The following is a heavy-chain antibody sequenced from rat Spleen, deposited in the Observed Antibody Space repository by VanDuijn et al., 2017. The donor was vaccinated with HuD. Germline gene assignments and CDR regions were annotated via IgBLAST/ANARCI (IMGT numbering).Heavy chain of an antibody. Sequence: EVQLQESGPGLVKPSQSLSLTCSVTGYSITSNFWGWIRKFPGNKLEWMGYIDGTGSTNYSPSLKSRISITRDTSKNQFFLQLNSVTTEDTATYYCARHGYNSYFDYWGQGVMVTVSS. J-gene: IGHJ2*01. V-gene: IGHV3-1*01. CDR3: ARHGYNSYFDY. CDR1: GYSITSNF. D-gene: IGHD1-9*01. CDR2: IDGTGST.